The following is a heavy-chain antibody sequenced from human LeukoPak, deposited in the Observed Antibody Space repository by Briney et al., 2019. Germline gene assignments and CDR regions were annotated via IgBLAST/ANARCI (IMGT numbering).Heavy chain of an antibody. CDR1: GGSISSSSYY. CDR3: ARDGYSYGQFRY. Sequence: SETLSLTCAVSGGSISSSSYYWGWIRQPPGKGLEWIGSIYYSGSTYYNPSLKSRVTISVDTSKNQFSLKLSSVTAADTAVYYCARDGYSYGQFRYWGQGTLVTVSS. CDR2: IYYSGST. D-gene: IGHD5-18*01. J-gene: IGHJ4*02. V-gene: IGHV4-39*07.